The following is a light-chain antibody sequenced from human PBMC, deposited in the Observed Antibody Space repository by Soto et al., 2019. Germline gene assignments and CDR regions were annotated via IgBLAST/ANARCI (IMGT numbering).Light chain of an antibody. J-gene: IGKJ4*01. CDR3: QQYASSQA. CDR1: QSVTSNY. Sequence: EIVLTQSPGTLSLSPGEGATLSCRASQSVTSNYLAWYQQKPGQAPRLLIYGASSRATGIPDRFSGSGSGTDFTLTISRLEPEDFAVYYCQQYASSQAFGGGTKVEIK. V-gene: IGKV3-20*01. CDR2: GAS.